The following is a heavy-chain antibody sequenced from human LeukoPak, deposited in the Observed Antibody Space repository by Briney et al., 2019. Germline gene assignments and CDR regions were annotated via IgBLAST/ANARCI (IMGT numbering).Heavy chain of an antibody. J-gene: IGHJ4*02. Sequence: GGSLRLSCAASGFTFSDYYMSWIRQAPGKGLEWVSYISSSSSYTNYADSVKGRFTISRDNAKNSLYLQMNSLRAEDTAVYYCAGDQRRGYCSGGSCPYFDYWGQGTLVTVSS. CDR3: AGDQRRGYCSGGSCPYFDY. CDR1: GFTFSDYY. CDR2: ISSSSSYT. D-gene: IGHD2-15*01. V-gene: IGHV3-11*05.